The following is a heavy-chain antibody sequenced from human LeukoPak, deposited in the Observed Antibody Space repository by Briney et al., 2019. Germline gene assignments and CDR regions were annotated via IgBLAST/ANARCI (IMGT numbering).Heavy chain of an antibody. D-gene: IGHD6-13*01. J-gene: IGHJ2*01. CDR3: ARDKGLAAAGHWYFDL. CDR1: GGSISSYY. V-gene: IGHV4-59*01. CDR2: IYYSGST. Sequence: SETLSLTCTVSGGSISSYYWSWIRQPPGKGLEWIGYIYYSGSTNYNPSLKSRVTISGDTSKNQFSPKLSSVTAADTAVYYCARDKGLAAAGHWYFDLWGRGTLVTVSS.